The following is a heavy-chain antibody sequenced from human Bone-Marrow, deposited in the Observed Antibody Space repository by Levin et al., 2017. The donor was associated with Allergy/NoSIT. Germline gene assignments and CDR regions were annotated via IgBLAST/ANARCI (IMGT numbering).Heavy chain of an antibody. CDR3: ARAYSSAYSPLFDY. J-gene: IGHJ4*02. CDR2: ISAYNGNT. V-gene: IGHV1-18*01. CDR1: GYTFTSYG. D-gene: IGHD4-11*01. Sequence: ASVKVSCKASGYTFTSYGISWVRQAPGQGLEWMGWISAYNGNTNYAQKLQGRVTMTTDTSTSTAYMELRSLRSDDTAVYYCARAYSSAYSPLFDYWGQGTLVTVSS.